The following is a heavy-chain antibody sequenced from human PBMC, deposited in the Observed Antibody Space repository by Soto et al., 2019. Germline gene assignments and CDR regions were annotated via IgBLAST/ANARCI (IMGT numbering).Heavy chain of an antibody. V-gene: IGHV3-13*01. J-gene: IGHJ4*02. Sequence: GGSLRLSCAASGFTFSSYDMHWVRQATGKGLEWVSAIGTAGDTYYPGSVKGRFTISRENAKNSLYLQMNSLRAGDTAVYYCARGYWYDSSGDYFDYWGQGTLVTVSS. D-gene: IGHD3-22*01. CDR2: IGTAGDT. CDR1: GFTFSSYD. CDR3: ARGYWYDSSGDYFDY.